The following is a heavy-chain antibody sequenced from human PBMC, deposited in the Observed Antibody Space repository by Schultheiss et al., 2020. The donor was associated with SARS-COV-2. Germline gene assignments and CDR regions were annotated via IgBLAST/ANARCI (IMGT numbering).Heavy chain of an antibody. CDR3: ARGLLYSSGWFGDY. J-gene: IGHJ4*02. D-gene: IGHD6-19*01. Sequence: SETLSLTCTVSGGSVSSGSYYWSWIRQPPGKGLEWIGTMFYSGNTYYRSSLKSRVTISADTSNNQFSLKLSSVTAADTAVYYCARGLLYSSGWFGDYWGQGTLVTVSS. CDR1: GGSVSSGSYY. V-gene: IGHV4-39*01. CDR2: MFYSGNT.